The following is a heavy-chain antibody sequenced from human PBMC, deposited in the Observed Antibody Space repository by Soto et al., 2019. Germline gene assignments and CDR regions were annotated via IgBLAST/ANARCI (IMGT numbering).Heavy chain of an antibody. J-gene: IGHJ5*02. CDR1: GGSISIGGYY. CDR2: IYYSGST. V-gene: IGHV4-31*03. D-gene: IGHD4-17*01. CDR3: ARDGPRQMYGDYYNWFDP. Sequence: PSDTLSLTCTVSGGSISIGGYYWSWILHHPGKGLEWIGYIYYSGSTYYNPSLKSRVTISVDTSKNQFSLKLSSVTAADTAVYYCARDGPRQMYGDYYNWFDPWGQGTLVTVSS.